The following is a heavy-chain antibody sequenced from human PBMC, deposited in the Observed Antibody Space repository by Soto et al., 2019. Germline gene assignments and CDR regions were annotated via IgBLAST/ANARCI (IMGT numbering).Heavy chain of an antibody. V-gene: IGHV4-31*03. Sequence: PSETLSLTCTVSGGSLSSGGYYWSWIRQHPGKGLEWIGYIYYSGSTYYNPSLKSRVTMSVDTSKNQFSLKLSSVTAADTAVYYCARDQFTIFGVVNSPGYYYGMDVWGQGTTVTVSS. D-gene: IGHD3-3*01. J-gene: IGHJ6*02. CDR2: IYYSGST. CDR1: GGSLSSGGYY. CDR3: ARDQFTIFGVVNSPGYYYGMDV.